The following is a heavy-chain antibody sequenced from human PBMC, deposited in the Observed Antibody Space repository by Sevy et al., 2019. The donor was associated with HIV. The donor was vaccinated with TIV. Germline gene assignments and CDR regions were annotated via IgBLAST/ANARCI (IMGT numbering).Heavy chain of an antibody. CDR2: LSFGCGEI. J-gene: IGHJ4*02. V-gene: IGHV3-23*01. CDR3: AREGCTKPHDY. CDR1: GFTFSKYS. D-gene: IGHD2-8*01. Sequence: GGSLRRCCAASGFTFSKYSMSWVRQPPGKGLEWVSTLSFGCGEINYADSVKGRLTISRDKSKSSVYLQMNNLRPEDTAVYYCAREGCTKPHDYWGQGTLVTVSS.